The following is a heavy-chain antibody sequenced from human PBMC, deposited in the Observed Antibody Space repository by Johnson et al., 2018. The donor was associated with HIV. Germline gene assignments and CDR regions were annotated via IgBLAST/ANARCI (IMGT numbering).Heavy chain of an antibody. V-gene: IGHV3-74*02. CDR1: GFIFSSYW. D-gene: IGHD6-6*01. J-gene: IGHJ3*02. Sequence: EVQLVESGGGLVQPGGSLRLSCAASGFIFSSYWMHWVRQAPGNGLVWVSRINSDGSSTTYADSVKGRFTISRDNSKNTLYLQMSSLRVEDTAVYCCARVRIIYSSSSHAFDIWGQGTMVTVSS. CDR3: ARVRIIYSSSSHAFDI. CDR2: INSDGSST.